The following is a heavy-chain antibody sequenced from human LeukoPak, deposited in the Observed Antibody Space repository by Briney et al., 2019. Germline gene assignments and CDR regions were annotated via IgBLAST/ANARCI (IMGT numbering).Heavy chain of an antibody. D-gene: IGHD4-11*01. J-gene: IGHJ4*02. V-gene: IGHV5-51*01. CDR2: IYPGDSDT. CDR3: ARQRSETTLTTIFDY. Sequence: GESLKISCKGSGYSFTSYWIGWVRQMPGKGLEWMGIIYPGDSDTRYSPSFQGQVTISADKSISTAYLQWSSLKASDTAMYYCARQRSETTLTTIFDYWGQGTLVTVSS. CDR1: GYSFTSYW.